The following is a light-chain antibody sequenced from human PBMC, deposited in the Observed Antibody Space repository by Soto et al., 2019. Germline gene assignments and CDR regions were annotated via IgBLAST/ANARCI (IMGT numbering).Light chain of an antibody. CDR1: QGISNY. J-gene: IGKJ1*01. V-gene: IGKV1-27*01. CDR3: QKYNSAPWT. CDR2: AAS. Sequence: DIQMTQSPISLSASVGDRVTITCRASQGISNYVAWYQQKPGKIPKLLIYAASTLLSGVPSRFSGSGSGTDFTLTISSLQPEDVATYYCQKYNSAPWTFGQGTKVEIK.